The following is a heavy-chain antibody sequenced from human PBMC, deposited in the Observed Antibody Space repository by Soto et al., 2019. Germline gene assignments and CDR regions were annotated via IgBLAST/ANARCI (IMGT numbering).Heavy chain of an antibody. CDR1: GFTFSSYS. CDR2: FRTGADDGTT. Sequence: GGSLRLSCAASGFTFSSYSMSWVRQAPGKGLEWVSGFRTGADDGTTYYADSVKGRFTISRDISKNTLFLQMNSLRAEDAAIYYCAKKVNSGPGSQYFDYWGQGTLVTVSS. J-gene: IGHJ4*02. D-gene: IGHD3-10*01. V-gene: IGHV3-23*01. CDR3: AKKVNSGPGSQYFDY.